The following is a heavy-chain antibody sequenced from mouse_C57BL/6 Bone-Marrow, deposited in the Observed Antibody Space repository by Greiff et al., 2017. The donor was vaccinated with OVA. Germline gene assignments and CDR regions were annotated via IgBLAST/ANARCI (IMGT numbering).Heavy chain of an antibody. CDR2: IRHKANGYTT. CDR3: ARSPYYGSFYAMDY. J-gene: IGHJ4*01. CDR1: GFTFTDYY. Sequence: EVKLVESGGGLVQPGGSLSLSCAASGFTFTDYYMSWVRQPPGKALEWLGFIRHKANGYTTEYSASVKGRFTISRDNSQSILYLQMNALRAEDSATYYCARSPYYGSFYAMDYWGQGTSVTVSS. D-gene: IGHD1-1*01. V-gene: IGHV7-3*01.